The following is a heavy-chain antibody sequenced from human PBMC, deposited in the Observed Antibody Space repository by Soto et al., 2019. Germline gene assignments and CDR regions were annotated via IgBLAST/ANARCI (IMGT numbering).Heavy chain of an antibody. D-gene: IGHD2-2*01. CDR2: ISDDGDST. J-gene: IGHJ6*02. Sequence: GGSLRLSCGASGFTFSDNAMTWVRQAPGKGLEWVSSISDDGDSTYYADSVRGRFAVSRDNSKNTLFLHMNSLGAEDTAVYYCAKSLSTAVNYGLDVWGQGTSVTVSS. V-gene: IGHV3-23*01. CDR3: AKSLSTAVNYGLDV. CDR1: GFTFSDNA.